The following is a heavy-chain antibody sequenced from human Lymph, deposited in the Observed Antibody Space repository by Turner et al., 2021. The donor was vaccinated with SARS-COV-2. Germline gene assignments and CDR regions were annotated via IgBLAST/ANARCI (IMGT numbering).Heavy chain of an antibody. CDR3: ARVLPYGDYFDY. CDR1: IFPVSSNY. CDR2: IYSGGST. D-gene: IGHD4-17*01. V-gene: IGHV3-53*01. Sequence: EVQLVESGGGLIQPGGSLRPSCAASIFPVSSNYMTWVRQAPGKGLELVSVIYSGGSTYYADSVKGRFTISRDNSKNTLYLQMNSLRAEDTAVYYCARVLPYGDYFDYWGQGTLVTVSS. J-gene: IGHJ4*02.